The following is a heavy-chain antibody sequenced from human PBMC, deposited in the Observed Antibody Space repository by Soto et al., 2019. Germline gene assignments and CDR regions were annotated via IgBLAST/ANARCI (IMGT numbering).Heavy chain of an antibody. D-gene: IGHD3-22*01. J-gene: IGHJ4*02. V-gene: IGHV4-4*02. CDR3: ASAPRYYYDSSGYYPLNY. CDR1: GGSISSSW. Sequence: PSETLSLTCAVSGGSISSSWWTWVRQPPGKGLEWIGEISHSGSTNYNPSLKSRVSISVDKSKTQFYLNMRSVTAADTAVYYCASAPRYYYDSSGYYPLNYWGQGTLVTVSS. CDR2: ISHSGST.